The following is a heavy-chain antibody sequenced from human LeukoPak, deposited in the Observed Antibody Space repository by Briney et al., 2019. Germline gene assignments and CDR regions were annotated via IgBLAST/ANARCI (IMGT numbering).Heavy chain of an antibody. V-gene: IGHV4-39*01. CDR1: GGSISSSSYY. CDR2: IYYSGST. Sequence: SETLSLTCTVSGGSISSSSYYWGWIRQPPGKGLEWMGNIYYSGSTYYNPSLKSRVTISVDTSKNQFSLKLTSVTAADTAVYYCARLPAYCSTTSCSFDSWGQGTLVAVSS. D-gene: IGHD2-2*01. CDR3: ARLPAYCSTTSCSFDS. J-gene: IGHJ4*02.